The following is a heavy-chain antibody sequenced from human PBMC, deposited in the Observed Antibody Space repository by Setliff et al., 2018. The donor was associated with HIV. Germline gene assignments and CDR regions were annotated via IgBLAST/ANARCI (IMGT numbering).Heavy chain of an antibody. Sequence: KPSETLSLTCTVSGGSISGYFWSWIRQPAGKGLEWIGRTFTSGITNYSPSLKSRVTMSVDTSKNQFSLNLTSVTAADTAVYYCAREPKGGDDRALDYWGQGTLVTV. V-gene: IGHV4-4*07. J-gene: IGHJ4*02. CDR3: AREPKGGDDRALDY. CDR1: GGSISGYF. CDR2: TFTSGIT. D-gene: IGHD3-16*01.